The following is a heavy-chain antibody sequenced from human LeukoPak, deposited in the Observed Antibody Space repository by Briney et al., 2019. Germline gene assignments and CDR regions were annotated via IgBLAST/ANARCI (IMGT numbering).Heavy chain of an antibody. CDR3: ARGQGSGDAFDI. J-gene: IGHJ3*02. Sequence: ASVKVSCKVSGYTLTELSMHWVRQAPGEGLEWMGGFDPEDGETIYAQKFQGRVTMTEDTSTDTAYMELSSLTSEDTAVYYCARGQGSGDAFDIRGQGTLVTVSS. CDR1: GYTLTELS. V-gene: IGHV1-24*01. D-gene: IGHD1-26*01. CDR2: FDPEDGET.